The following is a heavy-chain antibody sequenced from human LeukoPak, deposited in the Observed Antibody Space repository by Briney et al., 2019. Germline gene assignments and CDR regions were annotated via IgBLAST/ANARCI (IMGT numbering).Heavy chain of an antibody. CDR3: ARAPVVPAATVYYYGMDV. CDR1: GYSFTSYW. J-gene: IGHJ6*02. CDR2: IYPGDSDT. Sequence: GECLNISCKVSGYSFTSYWIGCVRQMPGKGLEWMGIIYPGDSDTRYSPSFQGQVTISADKSISTAYLQWSSLKASDTAMYCCARAPVVPAATVYYYGMDVWGQGTTVTVSS. V-gene: IGHV5-51*01. D-gene: IGHD2-2*01.